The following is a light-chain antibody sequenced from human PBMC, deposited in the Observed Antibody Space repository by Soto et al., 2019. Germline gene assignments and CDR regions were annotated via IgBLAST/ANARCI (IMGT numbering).Light chain of an antibody. J-gene: IGKJ5*01. CDR1: QSVSSSY. V-gene: IGKV3D-20*02. CDR3: QQRSNWIT. Sequence: EIVLTQSPGTLSLSPGERATLSCRASQSVSSSYLAWYQQKPGQAPRLLIYDASSRATGIPDRFSGSGSGTDFTLTISRLEPEDFAVYYCQQRSNWITFGQGTRLEIK. CDR2: DAS.